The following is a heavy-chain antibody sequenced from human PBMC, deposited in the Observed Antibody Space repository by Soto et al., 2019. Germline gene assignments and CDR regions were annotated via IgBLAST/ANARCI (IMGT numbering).Heavy chain of an antibody. CDR3: ARDGLGGSYYFDY. J-gene: IGHJ4*02. CDR1: GGTFSSYA. D-gene: IGHD3-16*01. CDR2: IIPILGIA. V-gene: IGHV1-69*04. Sequence: ASVKVSCKASGGTFSSYAISWVRQAPGQGLEWMGRIIPILGIANYAQKFQGRVTITADKSTSTAYMELSSLRSEDTAVYDWARDGLGGSYYFDYWGQGPLVTVSS.